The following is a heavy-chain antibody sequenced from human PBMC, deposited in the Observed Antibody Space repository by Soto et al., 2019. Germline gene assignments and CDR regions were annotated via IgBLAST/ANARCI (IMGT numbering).Heavy chain of an antibody. V-gene: IGHV4-59*01. CDR1: GGSISSYY. CDR2: IYYSGST. D-gene: IGHD3-16*01. J-gene: IGHJ6*02. Sequence: SETLSLTCTVSGGSISSYYWSWIRQPPGKGLEWIGYIYYSGSTNYNPSLKSRVTISVDTSKNQFSLKLSSVTAADTAVYYCARGGRPRGYYYYYGMDVWGQGTTVTVSS. CDR3: ARGGRPRGYYYYYGMDV.